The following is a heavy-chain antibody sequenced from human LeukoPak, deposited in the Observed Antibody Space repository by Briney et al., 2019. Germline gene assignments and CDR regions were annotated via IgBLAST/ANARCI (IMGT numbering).Heavy chain of an antibody. CDR2: IIPILGIA. D-gene: IGHD4-17*01. CDR1: GGTFSSYA. Sequence: SVKVSCKASGGTFSSYAISWVRQAPGQGPEWMGRIIPILGIANYAQKFQGRVTITADKSTSTAYMELSSLRSEDTAVYYCASALGTVTGYWGQGTLVTVSS. V-gene: IGHV1-69*04. CDR3: ASALGTVTGY. J-gene: IGHJ4*02.